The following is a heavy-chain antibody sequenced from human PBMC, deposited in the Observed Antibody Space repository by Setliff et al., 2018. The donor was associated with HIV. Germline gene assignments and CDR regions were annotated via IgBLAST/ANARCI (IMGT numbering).Heavy chain of an antibody. CDR3: AREIRNYDFWSGYWEDHYFDS. J-gene: IGHJ4*02. CDR2: INAGNGNT. CDR1: GYSFTSYT. D-gene: IGHD3-3*01. V-gene: IGHV1-3*01. Sequence: ASVKVSCKASGYSFTSYTIHWVRQAPGQRLEWMGWINAGNGNTKYSQKFRGRVTITRDTAASTAYMELSSLRSEDTAVYYCAREIRNYDFWSGYWEDHYFDSWGQGTLVTAPQ.